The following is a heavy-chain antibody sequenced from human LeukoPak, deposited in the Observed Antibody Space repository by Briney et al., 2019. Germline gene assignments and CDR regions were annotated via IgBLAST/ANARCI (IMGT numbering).Heavy chain of an antibody. CDR2: ISSSGSTI. CDR1: GFTFSDYY. CDR3: AREKQHKDYHYYYGMDV. V-gene: IGHV3-11*01. J-gene: IGHJ6*02. Sequence: GGSLRLSCAASGFTFSDYYMSWIRQAPGKGLEWVTYISSSGSTIYYADSVKGRFTISRDSAKNSLYLQMNSLRAEDTAVYYCAREKQHKDYHYYYGMDVWGQGTTVTVSS. D-gene: IGHD6-13*01.